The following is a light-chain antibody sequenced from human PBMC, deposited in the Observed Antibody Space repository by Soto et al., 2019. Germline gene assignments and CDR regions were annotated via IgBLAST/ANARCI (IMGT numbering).Light chain of an antibody. CDR3: QQRRNWPLVIT. V-gene: IGKV3-11*01. J-gene: IGKJ4*01. CDR1: QSVSSY. CDR2: DAS. Sequence: EIVLTQSTATLSLSPGERATLSCRASQSVSSYLAWYHQKPGQAPRPLIYDASNRPTGIPARFSGSGSGTDFTLTSSRVEPEEFGVYDWQQRRNWPLVITFGGGTKVEIK.